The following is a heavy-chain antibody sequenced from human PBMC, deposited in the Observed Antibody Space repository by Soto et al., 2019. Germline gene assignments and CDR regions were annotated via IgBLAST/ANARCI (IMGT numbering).Heavy chain of an antibody. D-gene: IGHD1-1*01. V-gene: IGHV1-69*02. Sequence: QVQLVQSGAEVKKPGSSVKVSCKASGGTFNTYTISWVRQAPGQGLEWMGRIIPILDIANYAQKFQGRVTITADKSTSTAYMERSSLRSEDTAVYYCARGRGTTGTKGRCMDVWGQGTTVTVSS. CDR1: GGTFNTYT. J-gene: IGHJ6*02. CDR3: ARGRGTTGTKGRCMDV. CDR2: IIPILDIA.